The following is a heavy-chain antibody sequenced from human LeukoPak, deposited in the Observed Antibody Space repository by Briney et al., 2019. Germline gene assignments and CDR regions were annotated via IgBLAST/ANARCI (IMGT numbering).Heavy chain of an antibody. CDR2: IFSNVEK. V-gene: IGHV2-26*01. J-gene: IGHJ5*02. CDR3: ARIIKRGGGRDVGADWFDP. CDR1: GFSLSTSRMG. D-gene: IGHD3-10*01. Sequence: GSGPVLVKPTETPTLTCTVSGFSLSTSRMGVSWIRHPPGKALEWLAHIFSNVEKSYSTSLKSGLNISKDTSKSQVVLTMTNMDPVDTATYYCARIIKRGGGRDVGADWFDPWGQGTLVTVSS.